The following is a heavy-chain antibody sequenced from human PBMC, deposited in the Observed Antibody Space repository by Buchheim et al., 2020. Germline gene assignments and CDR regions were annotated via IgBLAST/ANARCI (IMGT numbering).Heavy chain of an antibody. CDR3: AKAISPRPVSSGYYRLFDY. Sequence: EVQLLESGGGLVQPGGSLRLSCAASGFTFSSYAMSWVRQAPGKGLEWVSAISGSGGSTSYADSVKGRFTTSRDNSKNTPYLQMNSLRAEDTAVYYCAKAISPRPVSSGYYRLFDYWGQGTL. CDR1: GFTFSSYA. J-gene: IGHJ4*02. V-gene: IGHV3-23*01. D-gene: IGHD3-22*01. CDR2: ISGSGGST.